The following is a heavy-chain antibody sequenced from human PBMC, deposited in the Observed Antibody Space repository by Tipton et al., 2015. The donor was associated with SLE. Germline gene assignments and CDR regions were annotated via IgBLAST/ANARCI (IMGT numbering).Heavy chain of an antibody. CDR3: AKTVPFDS. CDR1: GFNFINYW. CDR2: INSDGSST. V-gene: IGHV3-74*01. J-gene: IGHJ4*02. D-gene: IGHD4-11*01. Sequence: SLRLSCAASGFNFINYWMHWVRQDAVKGLLWVSRINSDGSSTDYADSVKGRFTISRDNSKNTVYLQMDSLRVEDTAVYYCAKTVPFDSWGQGTRVTVSS.